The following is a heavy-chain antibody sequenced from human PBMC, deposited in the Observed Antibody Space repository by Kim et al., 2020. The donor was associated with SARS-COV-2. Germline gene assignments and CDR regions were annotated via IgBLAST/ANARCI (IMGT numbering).Heavy chain of an antibody. V-gene: IGHV3-30-3*01. CDR1: GFTFSSYS. Sequence: GGSLRLSCVGSGFTFSSYSMHWVRQAPGKGLEWVAFISYDGSTEYYADSVKGRFTVSRDNSKNTLYLQMNSLRAEDTAVYYCAGEESITMIEVVIKGDAFDIWGQGTMITVSS. J-gene: IGHJ3*02. CDR3: AGEESITMIEVVIKGDAFDI. D-gene: IGHD3-22*01. CDR2: ISYDGSTE.